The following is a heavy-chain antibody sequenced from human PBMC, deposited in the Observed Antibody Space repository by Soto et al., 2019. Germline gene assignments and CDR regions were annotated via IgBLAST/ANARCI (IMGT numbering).Heavy chain of an antibody. J-gene: IGHJ6*02. CDR3: ARVISEDRSTIAGVVIVTMDV. CDR1: GGSIRTTSYY. Sequence: QVQLQESGPGLVKPSQTLSLTCTVSGGSIRTTSYYWSWIRQHPGEGLEWIAYIYHSGSTYYNPSLKSQVSMSVYPSSNQSSLSLSTVTAADTAVYYCARVISEDRSTIAGVVIVTMDVWGQGTTVTVSS. V-gene: IGHV4-31*01. D-gene: IGHD3-3*01. CDR2: IYHSGST.